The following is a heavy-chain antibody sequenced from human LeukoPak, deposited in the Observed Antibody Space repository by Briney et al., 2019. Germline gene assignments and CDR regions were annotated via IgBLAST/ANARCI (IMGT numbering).Heavy chain of an antibody. J-gene: IGHJ5*02. CDR1: GFTFSSYC. D-gene: IGHD2-15*01. V-gene: IGHV3-23*01. CDR3: AKFPVGPDPESNWFDP. Sequence: PGGSLRLSCAASGFTFSSYCMSWVRRAPGMGLEWVSGTGISGGSTYYADSVKGRFTISRDNSKNTLYLQMNSLRAEDTAVYYCAKFPVGPDPESNWFDPWGQGTLVTVSS. CDR2: TGISGGST.